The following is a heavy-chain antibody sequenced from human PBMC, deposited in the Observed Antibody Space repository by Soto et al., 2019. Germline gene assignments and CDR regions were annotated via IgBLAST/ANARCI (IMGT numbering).Heavy chain of an antibody. J-gene: IGHJ5*02. D-gene: IGHD3-3*01. CDR1: VGSISSGGFY. Sequence: PSETLSLTCTVSVGSISSGGFYWCWIRQHPGKGLEWIGYIYYSGSTYCNPSLKSRVTISVDTSKNQFSLKLSSVTAADTAVYYCARVRYYDFWSGLNWFEPWGQGNLVTGTS. CDR3: ARVRYYDFWSGLNWFEP. V-gene: IGHV4-31*03. CDR2: IYYSGST.